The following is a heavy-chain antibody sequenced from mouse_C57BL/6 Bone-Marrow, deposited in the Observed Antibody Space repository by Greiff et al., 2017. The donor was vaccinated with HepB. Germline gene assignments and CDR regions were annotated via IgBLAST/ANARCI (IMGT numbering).Heavy chain of an antibody. V-gene: IGHV1-7*01. CDR1: GYTFTSYW. D-gene: IGHD2-4*01. CDR2: INPSSGYT. J-gene: IGHJ1*03. Sequence: QVHVKQSGAELAKPGASVKLSCKASGYTFTSYWMHWVKQRPGQGLEWIGYINPSSGYTKYNQKFKDKATLTADKSSSTAYMQLSSLTYEDSAVYYCARPYDYVYFDVWGTGTTVTVSS. CDR3: ARPYDYVYFDV.